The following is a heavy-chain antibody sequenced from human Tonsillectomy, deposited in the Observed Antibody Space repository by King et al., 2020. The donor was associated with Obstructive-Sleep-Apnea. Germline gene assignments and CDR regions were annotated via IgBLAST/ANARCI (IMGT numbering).Heavy chain of an antibody. CDR3: AKGRLWCGELMYVDAFDV. D-gene: IGHD3-10*01. CDR1: GFTFSSYP. V-gene: IGHV3-23*04. Sequence: VQLVESGGGLVQPGGSLRLSCVVSGFTFSSYPMSWVRQAPGKGLEWVTGISGSGNSTDYADSVKGRFTISRDNSKQAVFLQMRSLRAEDTAVYYCAKGRLWCGELMYVDAFDVWGQGTLVAVSS. J-gene: IGHJ3*01. CDR2: ISGSGNST.